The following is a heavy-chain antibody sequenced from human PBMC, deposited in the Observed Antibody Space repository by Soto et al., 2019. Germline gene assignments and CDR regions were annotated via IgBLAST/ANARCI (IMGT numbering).Heavy chain of an antibody. D-gene: IGHD3-22*01. CDR3: ARERFTYCYDKSAYLFDY. CDR1: GGSISSSGYY. Sequence: PSEALSLTCTVSGGSISSSGYYWSWIRQHPGKGLEWIGNIYYSGITYYNPSLKSRLTISLDTSKNQFSLKLNSVTAADTAVYYCARERFTYCYDKSAYLFDYWGQGTLVTVSS. V-gene: IGHV4-31*03. CDR2: IYYSGIT. J-gene: IGHJ4*02.